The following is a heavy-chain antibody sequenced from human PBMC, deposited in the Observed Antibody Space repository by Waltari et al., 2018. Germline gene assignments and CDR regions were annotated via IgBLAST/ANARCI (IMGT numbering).Heavy chain of an antibody. CDR3: ARREHDYDYVGGSYRRVIDTFDI. D-gene: IGHD3-16*02. CDR1: GDKFSTYW. V-gene: IGHV5-51*03. Sequence: EVRLVQSGAEVKQPGESLKISCKGSGDKFSTYWIGWVSQMPGKGLEWMGIIYVGDSETRYSPSFRGQVTMSADKSITTAYLQWSSLKASDTAMYYCARREHDYDYVGGSYRRVIDTFDIWGQGTRVTVSS. CDR2: IYVGDSET. J-gene: IGHJ3*02.